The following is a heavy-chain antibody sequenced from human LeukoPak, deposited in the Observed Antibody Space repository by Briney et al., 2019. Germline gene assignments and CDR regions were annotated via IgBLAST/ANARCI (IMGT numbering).Heavy chain of an antibody. J-gene: IGHJ4*02. CDR1: GGSIDITNY. D-gene: IGHD3-22*01. V-gene: IGHV4-4*02. Sequence: SETLSLTCGVSGGSIDITNYWSWVRPAPGKGLEWIGEISHDGTTNHNPSLRSRVAMSLDRANNQFSLSLTSVTAADTAVYYCTREDRPFCPFAYWGQGVLVTVSS. CDR2: ISHDGTT. CDR3: TREDRPFCPFAY.